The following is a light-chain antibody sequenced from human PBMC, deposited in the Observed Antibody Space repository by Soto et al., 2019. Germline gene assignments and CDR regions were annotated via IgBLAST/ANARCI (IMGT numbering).Light chain of an antibody. CDR1: QSISSW. Sequence: DIQMTQSPSTLSASVGDRVTITCRASQSISSWLAWYQQKPGKDPKLLIYDASSLESGVTSRFSGSRSGTEFTLTTNSLQPDDVGTYYCQQYNSYSPLTFGGGTKVEIK. CDR3: QQYNSYSPLT. J-gene: IGKJ4*01. CDR2: DAS. V-gene: IGKV1-5*01.